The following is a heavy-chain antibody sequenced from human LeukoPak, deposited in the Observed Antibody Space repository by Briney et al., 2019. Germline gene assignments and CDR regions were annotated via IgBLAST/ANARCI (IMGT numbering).Heavy chain of an antibody. D-gene: IGHD2-2*01. J-gene: IGHJ4*02. Sequence: GGSLRLSCAASGFTVSSNYMSLVRQAPGKGLEWVSVIYSGGSTYYADSVKGRFTISRHNYKNTLYLQMNSLRAEDTAVYYCAKDQVPAATSDYFDYWGQGTLVPVSS. CDR3: AKDQVPAATSDYFDY. V-gene: IGHV3-53*01. CDR2: IYSGGST. CDR1: GFTVSSNY.